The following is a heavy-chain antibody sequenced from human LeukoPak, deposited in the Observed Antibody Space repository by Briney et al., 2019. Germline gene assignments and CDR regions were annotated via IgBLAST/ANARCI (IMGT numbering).Heavy chain of an antibody. CDR2: ISSNSSYI. D-gene: IGHD5-12*01. J-gene: IGHJ4*02. CDR1: GFTFSSYS. Sequence: PGGSLRLSCAASGFTFSSYSMDWVRQAPGKGLEWVSSISSNSSYIYYADSVKRRFTISRDNAKNSLYLQMNSLRADDTAVYYCARLTVATNEDYWGQGTLVTVSS. CDR3: ARLTVATNEDY. V-gene: IGHV3-21*01.